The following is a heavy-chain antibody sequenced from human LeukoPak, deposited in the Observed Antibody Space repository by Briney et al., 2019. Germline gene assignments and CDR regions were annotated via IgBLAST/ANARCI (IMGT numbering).Heavy chain of an antibody. Sequence: GGSLRLSCAASGYTFSTYWMHWVRQGPGKGLVWVSRINEDGSSISYAESVRGRFTISRDNAKNTLYLQMNSLRGEDTAVYYCARDPAVLRYFDWPHWYFDLWGRGTLVTVSS. CDR3: ARDPAVLRYFDWPHWYFDL. CDR1: GYTFSTYW. J-gene: IGHJ2*01. CDR2: INEDGSSI. D-gene: IGHD3-9*01. V-gene: IGHV3-74*01.